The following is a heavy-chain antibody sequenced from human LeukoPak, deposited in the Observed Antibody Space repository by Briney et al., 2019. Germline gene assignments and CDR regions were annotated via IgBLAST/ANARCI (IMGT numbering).Heavy chain of an antibody. Sequence: GASVKVSCKASGYTFTGYYMHWVRQAPGQGLEWMGWINPNSGGTNYAQKFQGRVTMTRDTSISTAYMELSRLRSDDTAVYYCARGQGYSSSWYHDYWGQGTLVTVSS. CDR2: INPNSGGT. D-gene: IGHD6-13*01. CDR1: GYTFTGYY. J-gene: IGHJ4*02. CDR3: ARGQGYSSSWYHDY. V-gene: IGHV1-2*02.